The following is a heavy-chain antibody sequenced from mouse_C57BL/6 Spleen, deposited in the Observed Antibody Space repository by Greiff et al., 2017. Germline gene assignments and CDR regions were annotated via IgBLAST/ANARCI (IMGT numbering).Heavy chain of an antibody. CDR3: ARHEGEYDYSDY. J-gene: IGHJ2*01. CDR2: FYPGSGSI. CDR1: GYTFTEYT. D-gene: IGHD2-4*01. Sequence: QVQLQQSGAELVKPGASVKLSCKASGYTFTEYTIHWVKQRSGQGLEWIGWFYPGSGSIKYNEKFKDKATLTAEQSSSTVYMEVSRLKSEDSAVYFCARHEGEYDYSDYWGQGTTLTVSS. V-gene: IGHV1-62-2*01.